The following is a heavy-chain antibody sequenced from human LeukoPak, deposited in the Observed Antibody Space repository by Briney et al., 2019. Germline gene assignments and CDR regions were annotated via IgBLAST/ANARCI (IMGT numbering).Heavy chain of an antibody. D-gene: IGHD4-23*01. V-gene: IGHV3-23*01. CDR3: AKDQMCGGNPVY. CDR1: GFTFNTYT. CDR2: ISGSGGST. Sequence: GGSLRLSCAASGFTFNTYTMSWVRQAPGKGLEWVSAISGSGGSTYYADSVKGRFTISRDNSKNTLYLQMNSLRAEDTAVYYCAKDQMCGGNPVYWGQGTLVTVSS. J-gene: IGHJ4*02.